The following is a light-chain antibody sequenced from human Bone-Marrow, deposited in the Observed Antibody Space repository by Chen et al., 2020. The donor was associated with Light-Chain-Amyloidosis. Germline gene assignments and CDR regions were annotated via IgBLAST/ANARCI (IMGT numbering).Light chain of an antibody. CDR1: QSVKRN. Sequence: EIVMTQSPATLSVSPGARANLSCRASQSVKRNLAWYQQKPGQAPRLLIYGASTRATGIPDRFSGSGSGTEFTLSISSLQSEDFAVYYCQQYNNWPPDTFGQGTKVEIK. CDR3: QQYNNWPPDT. V-gene: IGKV3-15*01. J-gene: IGKJ2*01. CDR2: GAS.